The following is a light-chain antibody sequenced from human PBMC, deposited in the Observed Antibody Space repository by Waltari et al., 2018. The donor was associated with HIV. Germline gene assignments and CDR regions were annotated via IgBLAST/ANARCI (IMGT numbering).Light chain of an antibody. CDR3: HQSTSLPGT. Sequence: EIVLNRSPDFQSVTPKESVTITCRTSQSISDNLHWSQQKPGQSPPLLSKDASQCVYGFPERFSGSGSGTVFTLTINGLEAEDAATYYCHQSTSLPGTFGQGTKVEIK. V-gene: IGKV6-21*01. CDR2: DAS. CDR1: QSISDN. J-gene: IGKJ1*01.